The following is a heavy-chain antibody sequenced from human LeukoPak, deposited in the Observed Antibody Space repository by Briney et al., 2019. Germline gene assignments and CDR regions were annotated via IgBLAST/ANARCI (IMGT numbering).Heavy chain of an antibody. Sequence: SETLSLTCTISGGSISSSSYYWGWIRQPPGKGLEWIGSIYYSGSTYYNPSLKSRVTISVDTSKNQFSLKLSSVTAADTAVYYCARARVYYDSSYAFDIWGQGTMVTVSS. V-gene: IGHV4-39*07. CDR1: GGSISSSSYY. D-gene: IGHD3-22*01. CDR3: ARARVYYDSSYAFDI. CDR2: IYYSGST. J-gene: IGHJ3*02.